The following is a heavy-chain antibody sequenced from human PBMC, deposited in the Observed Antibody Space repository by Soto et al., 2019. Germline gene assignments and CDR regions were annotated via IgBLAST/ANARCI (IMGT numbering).Heavy chain of an antibody. CDR2: VYHSGST. D-gene: IGHD1-1*01. V-gene: IGHV4-4*02. CDR3: ARPSTSGTRFDY. CDR1: GGSISTSNW. Sequence: QVQLQESGPGLVKPSGTLSLTCAVSGGSISTSNWWSWVRQPPGKGLEWIGEVYHSGSTNYNPSFKSRVAMSVDKAKNQFALKVNSVTAADTALYYCARPSTSGTRFDYWGQGSLVTVSS. J-gene: IGHJ4*02.